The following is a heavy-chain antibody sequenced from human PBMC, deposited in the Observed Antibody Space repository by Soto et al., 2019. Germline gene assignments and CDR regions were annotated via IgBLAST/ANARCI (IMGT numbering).Heavy chain of an antibody. CDR3: AKGHVAFDY. CDR2: ISYHGSDK. CDR1: GFTFSNYG. Sequence: PGGSLRLSCAASGFTFSNYGMHWVRQAPGKGLEWVAVISYHGSDKNYADSVKGRFIISRDNSKNTLYLQMNSLRAEDTAVYYCAKGHVAFDYWGQGTLVTVSS. V-gene: IGHV3-30*18. J-gene: IGHJ4*02. D-gene: IGHD2-15*01.